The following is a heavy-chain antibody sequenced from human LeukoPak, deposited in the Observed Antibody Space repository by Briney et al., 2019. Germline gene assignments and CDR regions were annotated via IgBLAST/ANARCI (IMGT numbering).Heavy chain of an antibody. CDR2: ISSSSSYI. V-gene: IGHV3-21*03. CDR3: AKSRSGSANWALQIFDN. CDR1: GFTFSSYS. Sequence: GGSLRLSCAASGFTFSSYSMNWVRQAPGKGLEWVSSISSSSSYIYYADSVKGRFTISRDNSKNSLFVQMNSLRAEDTAVYFCAKSRSGSANWALQIFDNWGQGTLVTVSS. J-gene: IGHJ4*02. D-gene: IGHD1-1*01.